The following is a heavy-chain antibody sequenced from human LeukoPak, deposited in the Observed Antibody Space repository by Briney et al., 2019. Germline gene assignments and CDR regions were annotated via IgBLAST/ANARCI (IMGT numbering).Heavy chain of an antibody. CDR3: ARRVVVATANFDY. D-gene: IGHD5-12*01. CDR1: GGSFSGYY. J-gene: IGHJ4*02. V-gene: IGHV4-34*01. CDR2: INHSGST. Sequence: SETLSLTCAVYGGSFSGYYWSWIRQPPGKGLEWIGEINHSGSTNYNPSLKSRVTISVDTSKNQFSLKLSSVTAADTAVYYCARRVVVATANFDYWGQGTLVTVSS.